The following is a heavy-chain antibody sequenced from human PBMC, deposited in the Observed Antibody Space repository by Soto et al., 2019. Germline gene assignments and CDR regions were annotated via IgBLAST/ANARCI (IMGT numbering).Heavy chain of an antibody. V-gene: IGHV1-3*01. D-gene: IGHD3-10*01. CDR1: GYTFTSYA. CDR3: ARAPRYYYGSGSYSVEGY. J-gene: IGHJ4*02. CDR2: INAGNGNT. Sequence: QVQLVQSGAEVKKPGASVKVSCKASGYTFTSYAMHWVRQAPGQRLEWMGWINAGNGNTKYSQKFQGRDTITRDTSARPAVRELSSLGSGDTAGYYCARAPRYYYGSGSYSVEGYGGQGTLDTVSS.